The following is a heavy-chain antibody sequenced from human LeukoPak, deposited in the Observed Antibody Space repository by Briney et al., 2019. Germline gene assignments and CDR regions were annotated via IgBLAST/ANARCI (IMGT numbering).Heavy chain of an antibody. D-gene: IGHD2-21*02. Sequence: PSETLSLTCTVSGGSISSSSYYWGWIRQPPGKGLEWIGSIYYSGSTYYNPSLKSRVTISVDTSTNQFSLKLSSVTAADTAVYYCASAYCGGDCTPYWYFDLWGRGTLVTVSS. CDR3: ASAYCGGDCTPYWYFDL. CDR2: IYYSGST. CDR1: GGSISSSSYY. V-gene: IGHV4-39*07. J-gene: IGHJ2*01.